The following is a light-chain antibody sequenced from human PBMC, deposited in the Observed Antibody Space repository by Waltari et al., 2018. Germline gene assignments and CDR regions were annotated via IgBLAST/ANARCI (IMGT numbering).Light chain of an antibody. CDR1: QSVTSSY. J-gene: IGKJ4*01. Sequence: IVLTQSPGTLSLSPGERATLSCRASQSVTSSYLAWDQQKPGQAPRLLIYGASTRATGIPDRFSGSGSGTDFTLTISRLEPEDFAVYYCQQCDRSPLTFGGGTKVEIK. CDR2: GAS. CDR3: QQCDRSPLT. V-gene: IGKV3-20*01.